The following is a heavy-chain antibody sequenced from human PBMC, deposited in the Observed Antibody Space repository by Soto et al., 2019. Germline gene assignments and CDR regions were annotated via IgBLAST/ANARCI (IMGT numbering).Heavy chain of an antibody. CDR3: ATDTAMVIGAFDI. CDR1: GYTFTSYA. D-gene: IGHD5-18*01. V-gene: IGHV1-3*01. CDR2: INAGNGNT. J-gene: IGHJ3*02. Sequence: ASVKVSCKASGYTFTSYAMHWVRQAPGQRLEWMGWINAGNGNTKYSQKFQGRVTITRDTSASTAYMELSSLRSEDTAVYYCATDTAMVIGAFDIWGQGTMVTVSS.